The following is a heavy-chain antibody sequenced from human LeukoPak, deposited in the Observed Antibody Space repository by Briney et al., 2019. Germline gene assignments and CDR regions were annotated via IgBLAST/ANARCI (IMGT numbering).Heavy chain of an antibody. CDR1: GYTFTGYY. CDR2: INPNSGGT. V-gene: IGHV1-2*02. J-gene: IGHJ6*03. CDR3: ARDPTLKYYYDSSGSQNVYMDV. D-gene: IGHD3-22*01. Sequence: ASVKVSCKASGYTFTGYYMHWVRQAPGQGLERMGWINPNSGGTNYAQKFQGRVTMTRDTSISTAYMELSRLRSDDTAVYYCARDPTLKYYYDSSGSQNVYMDVWGKGTTVTVFS.